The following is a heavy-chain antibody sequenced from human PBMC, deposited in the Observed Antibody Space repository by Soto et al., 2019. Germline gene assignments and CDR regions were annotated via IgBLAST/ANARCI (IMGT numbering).Heavy chain of an antibody. CDR1: GGTFSSYA. V-gene: IGHV1-69*13. Sequence: GASVKVSCKASGGTFSSYAISWVRQAPGQGLEWMGGIIPIFGTANYAQKFQGRVTIAADESTSTAYMELSSLRSEDTAVYYCARGYDSSGYPPTASWGQGTLVTVSS. CDR2: IIPIFGTA. D-gene: IGHD3-22*01. J-gene: IGHJ5*02. CDR3: ARGYDSSGYPPTAS.